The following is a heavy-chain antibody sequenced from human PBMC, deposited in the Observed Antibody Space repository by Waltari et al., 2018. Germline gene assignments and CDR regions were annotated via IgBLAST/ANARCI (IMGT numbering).Heavy chain of an antibody. J-gene: IGHJ4*02. CDR3: ARVGSGSSYFDY. V-gene: IGHV3-48*04. CDR2: ISSSRSTI. D-gene: IGHD3-10*01. CDR1: GFTFRSYS. Sequence: EVQLVESGGGLVQPGGSLRLSCAASGFTFRSYSINCVRQAPGKGLEWVSYISSSRSTIYYADSVKGRFTISRDNAKNSLYLQMNSLRAEDTAVYYCARVGSGSSYFDYWGQGTLVTVSS.